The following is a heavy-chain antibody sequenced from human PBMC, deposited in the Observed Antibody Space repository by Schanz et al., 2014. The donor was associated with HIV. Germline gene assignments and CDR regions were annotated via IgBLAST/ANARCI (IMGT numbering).Heavy chain of an antibody. CDR2: ISGGSSTT. CDR3: ARDAASHSYGSTMDV. CDR1: GFTFSTYS. Sequence: VQLVESGGGVVQPGRSLRLSCVASGFTFSTYSMNWVRQTPGKGLEWVSYISGGSSTTYYADSVKGRFTIARDNAKTSLYLQMNSLRAEDTAVYYCARDAASHSYGSTMDVWGQGTTVTVSS. J-gene: IGHJ6*02. D-gene: IGHD5-18*01. V-gene: IGHV3-48*01.